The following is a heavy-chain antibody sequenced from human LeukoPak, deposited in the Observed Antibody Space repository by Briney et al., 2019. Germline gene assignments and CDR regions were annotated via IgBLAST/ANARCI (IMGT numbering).Heavy chain of an antibody. D-gene: IGHD6-13*01. CDR3: AKDASWSLDY. Sequence: GGSLRLSCAASGFTFSINGMHWIRQAPGKGLEWVAMIRNHGNDEYHADSVKGRFSVSRDNSKNTMYLQMNSLRAEDTAVYYCAKDASWSLDYWGQGTLVTVSP. CDR1: GFTFSING. V-gene: IGHV3-30*02. CDR2: IRNHGNDE. J-gene: IGHJ4*02.